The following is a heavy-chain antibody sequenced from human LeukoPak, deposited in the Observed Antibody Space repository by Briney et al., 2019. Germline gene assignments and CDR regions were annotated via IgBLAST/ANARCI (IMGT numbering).Heavy chain of an antibody. Sequence: SGTLSLTCAVSGGSISSSHCWNWVRQPPGKGLEWIGEIYSSGSTNYNPSFKSRVTISVDKSKSQFSLNLISVTAADAAVYYCARRGSSGWYIFDYWGQGTLVTVSS. J-gene: IGHJ4*02. CDR3: ARRGSSGWYIFDY. V-gene: IGHV4-4*02. D-gene: IGHD6-19*01. CDR2: IYSSGST. CDR1: GGSISSSHC.